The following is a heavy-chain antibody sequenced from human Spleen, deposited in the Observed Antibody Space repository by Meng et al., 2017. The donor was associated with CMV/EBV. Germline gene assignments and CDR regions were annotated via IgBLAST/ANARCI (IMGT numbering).Heavy chain of an antibody. CDR3: ARQREQHRVYVPDGFHI. D-gene: IGHD6-13*01. Sequence: GESLKISCVVSGFTFRTYEMNWVRQAPGKGLEWVSYISSSGTTIYYADSVKGRFTISRDNAKNSLYLQMNTLRAEDTAVYYCARQREQHRVYVPDGFHIWGQGTMVTVSS. J-gene: IGHJ3*02. V-gene: IGHV3-48*03. CDR1: GFTFRTYE. CDR2: ISSSGTTI.